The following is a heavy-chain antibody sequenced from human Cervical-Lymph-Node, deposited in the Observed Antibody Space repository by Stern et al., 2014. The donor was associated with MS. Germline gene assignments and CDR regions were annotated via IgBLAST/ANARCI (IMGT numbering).Heavy chain of an antibody. CDR3: ASAYSSSHYYFDY. CDR2: IWYDGSNP. V-gene: IGHV3-33*01. J-gene: IGHJ4*02. D-gene: IGHD6-13*01. Sequence: QVQLVQSGGGVVQPGGSLRLSCAASGFSFSRYAMHWVRQAPGKGLEWVALIWYDGSNPYYADSVTVRFTISRDNFKNTLYLQMNSLRAEDTAVYYCASAYSSSHYYFDYWGQGTLVTVSS. CDR1: GFSFSRYA.